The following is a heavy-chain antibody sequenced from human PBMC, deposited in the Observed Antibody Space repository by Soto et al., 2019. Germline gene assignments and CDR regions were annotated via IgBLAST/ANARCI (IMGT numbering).Heavy chain of an antibody. D-gene: IGHD1-26*01. Sequence: ASETLSLTCTVSGASISYGNYAWSWIRQTPGKGLEWIGYINYLETTFYNPSFESRLTLSIDRAKNQFSLNLNSMSAADRAVYFCARGGGSDSFDYWGQGILVTVSS. V-gene: IGHV4-30-2*01. CDR2: INYLETT. CDR3: ARGGGSDSFDY. CDR1: GASISYGNYA. J-gene: IGHJ4*02.